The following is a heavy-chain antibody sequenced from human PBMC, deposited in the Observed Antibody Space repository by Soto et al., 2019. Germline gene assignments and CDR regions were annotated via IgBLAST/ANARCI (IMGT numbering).Heavy chain of an antibody. D-gene: IGHD3-3*01. J-gene: IGHJ4*02. V-gene: IGHV3-23*01. CDR3: AKDESYYDFWSYSFDY. Sequence: GGSLRLSCAASGFTFSTFAMGWVRQAPGKGLEWVSGISGGGGSTYYADSVKGRFTISRDNSKNTLYLQMNSLRAEDTAIYYCAKDESYYDFWSYSFDYWGQGNLVTVSS. CDR1: GFTFSTFA. CDR2: ISGGGGST.